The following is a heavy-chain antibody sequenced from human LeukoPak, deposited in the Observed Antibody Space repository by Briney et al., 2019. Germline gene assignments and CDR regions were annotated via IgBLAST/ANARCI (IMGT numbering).Heavy chain of an antibody. J-gene: IGHJ6*03. CDR3: ARIHHYYYMDV. CDR1: GFTFSSYW. V-gene: IGHV3-74*01. CDR2: INSDGSST. Sequence: PGGSLRLSCAASGFTFSSYWMHWVRQASGKGLVWVSRINSDGSSTSYADSVKGRFTISRDNAKNTLYLQMNSLRAEDTAVYYCARIHHYYYMDVWGKGTTVTVSS.